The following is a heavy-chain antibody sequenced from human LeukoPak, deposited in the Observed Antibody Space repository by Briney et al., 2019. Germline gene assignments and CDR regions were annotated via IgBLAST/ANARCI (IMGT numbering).Heavy chain of an antibody. CDR1: GFTFSSYA. V-gene: IGHV3-23*01. Sequence: SGGSLRLSCAASGFTFSSYAMSWVRQAPGKGLEWVSAISGSGGSTYYADSVKGRFTISRDDSKNTLYLQMNSLTAEDTAVYYCATDDGGNYGLDYWGQGTLVTVSS. D-gene: IGHD4/OR15-4a*01. CDR2: ISGSGGST. CDR3: ATDDGGNYGLDY. J-gene: IGHJ4*02.